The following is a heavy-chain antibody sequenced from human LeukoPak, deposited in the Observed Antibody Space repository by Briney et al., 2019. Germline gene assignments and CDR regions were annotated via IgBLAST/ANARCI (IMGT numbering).Heavy chain of an antibody. V-gene: IGHV3-48*03. J-gene: IGHJ4*02. Sequence: GGSLRLSCAASGFTFSSYEMNWVRQAPGKGLEWVSYINSSGSTIYYADSVKGRFTISRDNAKDSLYLQMNSLGAEDTAVYYCARKGYSSSFGLWAYDYWGQGTLVTVSS. CDR1: GFTFSSYE. D-gene: IGHD6-13*01. CDR3: ARKGYSSSFGLWAYDY. CDR2: INSSGSTI.